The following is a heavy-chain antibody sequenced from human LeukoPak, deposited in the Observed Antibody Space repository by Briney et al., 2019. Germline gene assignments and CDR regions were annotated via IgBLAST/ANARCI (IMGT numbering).Heavy chain of an antibody. D-gene: IGHD4-23*01. CDR3: ATLNYGGKSNDAFDI. CDR1: GGSISTYY. CDR2: IYYGGST. V-gene: IGHV4-59*01. J-gene: IGHJ3*02. Sequence: PSQTLSLTCTVSGGSISTYYWTWIRQPPGKGLEWIGYIYYGGSTNYNPSLKSRVTISADTSKNHFSLKVSAVTAADTAVYYCATLNYGGKSNDAFDIWGQGTMVTVSS.